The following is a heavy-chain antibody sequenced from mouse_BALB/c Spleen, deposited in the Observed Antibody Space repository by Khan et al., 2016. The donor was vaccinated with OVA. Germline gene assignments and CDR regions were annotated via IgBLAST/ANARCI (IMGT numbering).Heavy chain of an antibody. Sequence: EVQLVESGGDLVKPGGSLKLSCAASGFTFSSYSMSWVRQTPDMRLKWVTTISSGGDYTYYPDSVKGRFTISRDNAKNTLYLQMSSLKSEYTAMYYCASHLTGSFAYWGQGTLVTVSA. J-gene: IGHJ3*01. CDR2: ISSGGDYT. CDR3: ASHLTGSFAY. D-gene: IGHD4-1*01. V-gene: IGHV5-6*01. CDR1: GFTFSSYS.